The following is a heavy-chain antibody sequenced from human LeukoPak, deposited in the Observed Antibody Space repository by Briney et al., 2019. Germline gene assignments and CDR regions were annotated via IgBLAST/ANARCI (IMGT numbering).Heavy chain of an antibody. J-gene: IGHJ4*02. CDR1: GYTFTDYY. Sequence: ASVKVSCKASGYTFTDYYMHWVRQAPGQGLEWMGWINPNSGGTNYAQKFQGRVTMTTDTSISTAYMELSTLTSDDTAVYYCARDGVGTYDYWGQGTLVTVSS. CDR2: INPNSGGT. V-gene: IGHV1-2*02. CDR3: ARDGVGTYDY. D-gene: IGHD1-26*01.